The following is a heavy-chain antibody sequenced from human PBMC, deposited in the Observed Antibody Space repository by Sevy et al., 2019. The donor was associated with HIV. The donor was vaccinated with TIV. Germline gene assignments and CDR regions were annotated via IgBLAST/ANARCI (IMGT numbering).Heavy chain of an antibody. CDR1: GFTFGDYS. Sequence: GGSLRLSCRASGFTFGDYSMSWVRQAPGKGLEWVSFLVKDGRLDYAASVKDRFSISRDGSKPIVDLQMNDLKTEDTAVYYCTRWKGAQSVFDFWGQGALVTVSS. J-gene: IGHJ4*02. V-gene: IGHV3-49*04. CDR2: LVKDGRL. D-gene: IGHD1-1*01. CDR3: TRWKGAQSVFDF.